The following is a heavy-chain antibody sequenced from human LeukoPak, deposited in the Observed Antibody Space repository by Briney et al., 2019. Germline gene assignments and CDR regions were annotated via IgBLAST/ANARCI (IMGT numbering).Heavy chain of an antibody. CDR1: SGSINSYY. CDR3: ARLRDYYYNYMDV. CDR2: IHYSGST. Sequence: SETLSLTCTVSSGSINSYYWSWIRQPPGKGLQWIGCIHYSGSTNYNPSLKSIVTISVDTSKIQIALKLNSVPAADTAVYYCARLRDYYYNYMDVWGKGTTVTISS. J-gene: IGHJ6*03. V-gene: IGHV4-59*08.